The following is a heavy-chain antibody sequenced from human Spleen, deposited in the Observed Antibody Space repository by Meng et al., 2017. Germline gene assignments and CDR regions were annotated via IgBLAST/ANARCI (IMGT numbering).Heavy chain of an antibody. J-gene: IGHJ5*02. CDR2: INTESGSP. CDR3: ARGPRGGWFDH. D-gene: IGHD2-15*01. CDR1: GCTFTTYN. Sequence: QVQLVQSGSELKKPGASGKLSCKASGCTFTTYNLHWVRQAPGQGLEWMGWINTESGSPRSAQGFTGRFVFSLDTSVSTAYLDISSLKADDTAVYFCARGPRGGWFDHWGQGTLVTVSS. V-gene: IGHV7-4-1*02.